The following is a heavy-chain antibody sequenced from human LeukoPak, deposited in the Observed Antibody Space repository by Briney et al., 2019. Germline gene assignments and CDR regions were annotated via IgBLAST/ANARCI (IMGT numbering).Heavy chain of an antibody. Sequence: GGALRLSSAPPRFTFDNYAIHWVRQTPGKGLEWLSIISWNSGYIGYGESGKGRFIISRDNVKKSLDLQMNSLRAEDTAFYFCAKVRGTYSSGYFFDYWGQGTLVSVSS. V-gene: IGHV3-9*01. CDR1: RFTFDNYA. J-gene: IGHJ4*02. CDR2: ISWNSGYI. CDR3: AKVRGTYSSGYFFDY. D-gene: IGHD6-19*01.